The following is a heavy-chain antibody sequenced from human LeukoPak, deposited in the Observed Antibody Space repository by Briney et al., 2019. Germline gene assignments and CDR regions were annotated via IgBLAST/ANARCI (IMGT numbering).Heavy chain of an antibody. CDR3: AILVRGVIITAFDY. Sequence: ASVKLSCNASEPTFSSYAISWVPQAPGHGLEWMGGIIHIFGRANYAQKFQGRVTITADESTSTAYMELSSLRSEDTAVYYCAILVRGVIITAFDYWGQGTLVTVSS. CDR1: EPTFSSYA. V-gene: IGHV1-69*13. J-gene: IGHJ4*02. D-gene: IGHD3-10*01. CDR2: IIHIFGRA.